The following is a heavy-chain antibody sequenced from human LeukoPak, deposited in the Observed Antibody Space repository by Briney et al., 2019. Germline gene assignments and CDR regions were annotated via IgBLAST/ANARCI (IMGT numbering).Heavy chain of an antibody. CDR1: GFSFSNYP. J-gene: IGHJ4*02. CDR2: ISSDGSNK. CDR3: ARGYYDSSGLVDD. Sequence: GGSLRLSCAASGFSFSNYPMHWVRQAPGKGLEWVAVISSDGSNKYYADSVKGRFTISRDNAKNTLHLQMNSLRAEDTAVYYCARGYYDSSGLVDDWGQGTMVTVSS. V-gene: IGHV3-30-3*01. D-gene: IGHD3-22*01.